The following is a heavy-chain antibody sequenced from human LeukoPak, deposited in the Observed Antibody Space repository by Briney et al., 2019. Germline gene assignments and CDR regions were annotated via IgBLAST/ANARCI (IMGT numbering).Heavy chain of an antibody. D-gene: IGHD6-13*01. CDR2: IYSGGST. J-gene: IGHJ6*03. V-gene: IGHV3-53*01. CDR3: AKGGSSTWFWDYMDV. Sequence: GGSLRLSCAASGFTVSSNYMSWVRQAPGKGLEWVSVIYSGGSTDYADSVKGRFTISKDNAKNTLYLQMNSLRAEDTATYYCAKGGSSTWFWDYMDVWGKGATVTVSS. CDR1: GFTVSSNY.